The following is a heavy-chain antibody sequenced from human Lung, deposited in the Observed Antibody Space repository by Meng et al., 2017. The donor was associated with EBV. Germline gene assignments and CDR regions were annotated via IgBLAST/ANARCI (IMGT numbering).Heavy chain of an antibody. CDR3: AREDDISTDHTGWFDP. D-gene: IGHD3-9*01. CDR2: LNPLGGYT. J-gene: IGHJ5*02. Sequence: QVQLVQSGAEVQKPGASVTVACKTSGYTFTSYFLHWVRQAPVQGLEWMGILNPLGGYTAYAQKFQDRSIMTSDTSTSPVYMELSSLTSEDTAVYYCAREDDISTDHTGWFDPWGQGTLVTVSS. CDR1: GYTFTSYF. V-gene: IGHV1-46*01.